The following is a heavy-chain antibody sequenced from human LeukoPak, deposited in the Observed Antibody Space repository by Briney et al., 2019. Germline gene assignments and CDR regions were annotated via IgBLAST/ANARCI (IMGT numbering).Heavy chain of an antibody. Sequence: GGSLRLSCAASGFTFSSCGMHWVRQAPGKGLEWVAVISYDGSNKYYADSVKGRFTISRDNSKNTLFLEMNSLRAEDTAVYYCARFSPSYYDILTGCNDLDYWGQGTLVTVSS. CDR1: GFTFSSCG. D-gene: IGHD3-9*01. V-gene: IGHV3-30*03. J-gene: IGHJ4*02. CDR3: ARFSPSYYDILTGCNDLDY. CDR2: ISYDGSNK.